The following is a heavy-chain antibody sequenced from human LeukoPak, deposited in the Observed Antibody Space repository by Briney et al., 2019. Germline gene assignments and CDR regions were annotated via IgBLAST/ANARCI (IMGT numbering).Heavy chain of an antibody. CDR2: IYPGNADA. D-gene: IGHD3-22*01. CDR1: CHILINHC. J-gene: IGHJ4*02. CDR3: ARQGSYDNSGYSFDY. Sequence: KSGESLKISCKACCHILINHCNGWVRQMAGEVLDCLYIIYPGNADATYSPSFQGQVTISADKSTTTVYLQWSSLKASDTAMYYCARQGSYDNSGYSFDYWGQGTLVTVSS. V-gene: IGHV5-51*01.